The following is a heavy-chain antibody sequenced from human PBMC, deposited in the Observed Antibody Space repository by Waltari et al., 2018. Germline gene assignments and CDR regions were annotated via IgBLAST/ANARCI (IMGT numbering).Heavy chain of an antibody. V-gene: IGHV4-59*01. J-gene: IGHJ4*02. CDR2: IYYSGST. CDR3: ARESLYYYDSSGYLPALYYFDY. D-gene: IGHD3-22*01. CDR1: GGSISSYY. Sequence: QVQLQESGPGLVKPSETLSLTCTVSGGSISSYYWSWIRQPPGKGLEWIGYIYYSGSTNYNPSLKSRVTISVDTSKNQFSLKLSSVTAADTAVYYCARESLYYYDSSGYLPALYYFDYWGQGTLVTVSS.